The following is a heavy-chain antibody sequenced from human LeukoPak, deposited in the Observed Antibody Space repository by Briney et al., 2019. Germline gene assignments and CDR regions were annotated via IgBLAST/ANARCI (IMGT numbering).Heavy chain of an antibody. CDR2: IYSGGST. CDR3: ASRSQYSSGWYVVDYYYYGMDV. J-gene: IGHJ6*02. Sequence: PSETLSLTCTVSGGSVSSNYMSWVRQAPGKGLEWVSVIYSGGSTYYADSVKGRFTISRDNSKNTLYLQMNSLRAEDTAVYYCASRSQYSSGWYVVDYYYYGMDVWGQGTTVTVSS. D-gene: IGHD6-19*01. V-gene: IGHV3-66*01. CDR1: GGSVSSNY.